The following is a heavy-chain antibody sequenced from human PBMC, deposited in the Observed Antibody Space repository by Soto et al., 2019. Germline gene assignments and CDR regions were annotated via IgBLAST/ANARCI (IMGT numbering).Heavy chain of an antibody. CDR3: ASSAGTFDY. D-gene: IGHD1-1*01. Sequence: QVQLQESGPGLVKPSETLSLTCTVSGGAISSGGYYWNWIRQLPGKGLEWIGYVYYSGSTYYNPSLXXPXTIXLDTSTNHSSLMLSSLTAADTAVYFCASSAGTFDYWGQGTLVTVSS. CDR2: VYYSGST. J-gene: IGHJ4*02. CDR1: GGAISSGGYY. V-gene: IGHV4-31*01.